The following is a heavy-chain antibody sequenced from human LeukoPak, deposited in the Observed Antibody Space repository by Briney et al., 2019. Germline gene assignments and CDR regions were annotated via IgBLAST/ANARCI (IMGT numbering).Heavy chain of an antibody. V-gene: IGHV4-34*01. J-gene: IGHJ3*02. CDR2: INHSGST. D-gene: IGHD3-10*01. CDR3: AGLRVRGVIGAFDI. Sequence: PSETLSLTCAVYGGSFSGYYWSWIRQPPGKGLEWIGEINHSGSTNYNPSLKSRVTISVDTSKNQFSLKLSSVTAADTAVYYCAGLRVRGVIGAFDIWGQGTMVTVSS. CDR1: GGSFSGYY.